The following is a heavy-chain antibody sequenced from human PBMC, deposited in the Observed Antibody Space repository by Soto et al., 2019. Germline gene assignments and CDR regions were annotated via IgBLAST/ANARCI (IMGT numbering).Heavy chain of an antibody. CDR2: VSGSGGST. CDR1: GFTFSTYG. CDR3: AKWRPFDY. J-gene: IGHJ4*02. V-gene: IGHV3-23*01. Sequence: GGSLRLSCAASGFTFSTYGMSWVRQAPGKGLEWVSGVSGSGGSTYYADSVKGRFTISRDNSKNTLFLQMKSLRAEDTAVYYCAKWRPFDYWGQGTLVTVSS.